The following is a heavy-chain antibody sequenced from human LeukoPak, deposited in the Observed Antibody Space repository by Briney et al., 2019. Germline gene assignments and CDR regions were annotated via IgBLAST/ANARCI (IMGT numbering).Heavy chain of an antibody. CDR1: GFTFDDYA. CDR2: ISWNSGSI. J-gene: IGHJ4*02. V-gene: IGHV3-9*01. CDR3: AKAGAGYSRDFDY. Sequence: GGSLRLSCAASGFTFDDYAMHWVRQAPGKGLEWVSGISWNSGSIGYADSVKGRFTISRDNAKNSLYLQMNSLRAEDTALYYCAKAGAGYSRDFDYWGQGTLVTVSS. D-gene: IGHD6-13*01.